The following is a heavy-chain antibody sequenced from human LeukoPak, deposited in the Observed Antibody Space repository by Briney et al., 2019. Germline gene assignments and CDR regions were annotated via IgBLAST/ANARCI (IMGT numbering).Heavy chain of an antibody. CDR2: INHSGST. CDR3: ARDRVVVVTSYWYFDL. V-gene: IGHV4-34*01. CDR1: GGSFSGYY. J-gene: IGHJ2*01. Sequence: PSETLSLTCAVYGGSFSGYYWSWIRQPPGKGLEWIGEINHSGSTNYNPSLKSRVTISVDTSKNQFSLKLSSVTAADTAVYYCARDRVVVVTSYWYFDLWGRGTLVTVSS. D-gene: IGHD2-21*02.